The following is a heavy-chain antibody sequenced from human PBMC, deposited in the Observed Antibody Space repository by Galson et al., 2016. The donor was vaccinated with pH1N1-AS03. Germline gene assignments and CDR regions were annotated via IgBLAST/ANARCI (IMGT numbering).Heavy chain of an antibody. CDR1: GYTFTNYA. Sequence: SVKVSCKASGYTFTNYAVHWVRQAPGQRLEWMGWINADNTDTKYSQKFQDRVTITRDTFATTAYMELSSLRSEDTAVYYCARTNYYHSSGDYWVQGTLVTVSS. D-gene: IGHD3-22*01. CDR3: ARTNYYHSSGDY. CDR2: INADNTDT. V-gene: IGHV1-3*01. J-gene: IGHJ4*02.